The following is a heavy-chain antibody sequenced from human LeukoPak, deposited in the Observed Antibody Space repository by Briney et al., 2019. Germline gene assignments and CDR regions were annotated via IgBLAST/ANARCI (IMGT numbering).Heavy chain of an antibody. V-gene: IGHV3-33*01. CDR2: IYDDGSKE. J-gene: IGHJ4*02. Sequence: GGSLRLSCAASGCTFSNYGIHWVRQAPGKGLEWVAVIYDDGSKEYFADSVKGRFTISRYNSKNTAVLQMNSLRAEDTAVFYCARDFKSGYVDSWGQGTLVTVSS. CDR3: ARDFKSGYVDS. D-gene: IGHD3-3*01. CDR1: GCTFSNYG.